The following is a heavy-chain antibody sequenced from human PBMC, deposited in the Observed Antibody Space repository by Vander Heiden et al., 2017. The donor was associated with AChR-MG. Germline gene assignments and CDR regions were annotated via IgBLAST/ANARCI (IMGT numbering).Heavy chain of an antibody. CDR1: GGSISSYY. CDR3: ARDLRIANNYYYYYGMDV. Sequence: QVQLQESGPGLVKPSETLSLTCTVSGGSISSYYWSWIRQPPGKGLEWIGYIYYSGSTNYKTSLKRRVTISVDTSKNQFSRKLSSVTAAETAVYYCARDLRIANNYYYYYGMDVWGQGTTVTVSS. D-gene: IGHD6-13*01. CDR2: IYYSGST. J-gene: IGHJ6*02. V-gene: IGHV4-59*01.